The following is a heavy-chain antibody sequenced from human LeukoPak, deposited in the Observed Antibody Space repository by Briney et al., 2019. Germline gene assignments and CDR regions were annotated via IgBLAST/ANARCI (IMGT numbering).Heavy chain of an antibody. CDR1: GFTFSSYA. Sequence: PGGSLRLSCAASGFTFSSYAMSWVRQAPGKGLEWVSAISGSGGSTYYADSVKGRFTISRDNSKNTLYLQMNSLRAEDTAVYYCAKDRARITTLYYFDYWGQGTLVTVSS. J-gene: IGHJ4*02. D-gene: IGHD3-10*01. V-gene: IGHV3-23*01. CDR3: AKDRARITTLYYFDY. CDR2: ISGSGGST.